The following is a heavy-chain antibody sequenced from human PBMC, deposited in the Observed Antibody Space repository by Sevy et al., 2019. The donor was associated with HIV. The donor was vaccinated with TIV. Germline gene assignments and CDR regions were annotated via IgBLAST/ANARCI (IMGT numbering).Heavy chain of an antibody. V-gene: IGHV1-24*01. CDR1: GYTLTELS. CDR3: ATTKDYYDSSGYPFDY. CDR2: FDPEDGET. D-gene: IGHD3-22*01. J-gene: IGHJ4*02. Sequence: ASVKVSCKVSGYTLTELSMHWVRQAPGKGLEWMGSFDPEDGETIYAQNFQGRVTMTNDRSTDTAYMELSSLRSEDTAVYYCATTKDYYDSSGYPFDYWGQGTLVTVSS.